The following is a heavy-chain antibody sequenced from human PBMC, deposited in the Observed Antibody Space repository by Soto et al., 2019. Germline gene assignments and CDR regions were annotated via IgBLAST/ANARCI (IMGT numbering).Heavy chain of an antibody. J-gene: IGHJ6*02. D-gene: IGHD5-18*01. V-gene: IGHV3-30*03. CDR2: ISYDGINK. CDR1: GFTFSSYG. CDR3: AGGIQRFYYSYGLDV. Sequence: GGSLRLSCAASGFTFSSYGMHWVRQAPGKGLEWVAVISYDGINKYYADSVKGRFTISRDNSKNTLYLQMNSLRSEDTAVYYCAGGIQRFYYSYGLDVWGQGTTVTVSS.